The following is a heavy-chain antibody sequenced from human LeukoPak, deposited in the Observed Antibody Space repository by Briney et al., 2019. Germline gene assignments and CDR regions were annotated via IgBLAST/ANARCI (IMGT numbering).Heavy chain of an antibody. V-gene: IGHV3-48*03. Sequence: PGGSLRLSRAASGFTLSSYEMNWVRLAPGKGLEWISYISRTGNSIYYADSVKGRFTISRDSAKNSLYLQMNSLRAEDTAVYYCARGPYSSNWYVDYWGQGTLVTVS. CDR2: ISRTGNSI. CDR3: ARGPYSSNWYVDY. J-gene: IGHJ4*02. CDR1: GFTLSSYE. D-gene: IGHD6-13*01.